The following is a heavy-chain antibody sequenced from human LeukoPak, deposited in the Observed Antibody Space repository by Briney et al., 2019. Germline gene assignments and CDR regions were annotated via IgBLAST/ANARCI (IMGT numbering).Heavy chain of an antibody. J-gene: IGHJ4*02. Sequence: GGSLGLSCAASGFTFSDYYMSWIRQAPGKGLEWVSYISSSSSYTNYADSVKGRFTISRDNAKKSLYLQMNSLRDEDTAVYYCARDGDWNDGRVYWGQGTLVTVSS. V-gene: IGHV3-11*06. D-gene: IGHD1-1*01. CDR1: GFTFSDYY. CDR3: ARDGDWNDGRVY. CDR2: ISSSSSYT.